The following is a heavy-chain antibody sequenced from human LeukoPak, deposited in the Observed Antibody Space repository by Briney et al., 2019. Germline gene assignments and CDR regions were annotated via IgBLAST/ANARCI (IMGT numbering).Heavy chain of an antibody. V-gene: IGHV1-8*01. Sequence: ASVKVSCKASGYTFTSYDINWVRQATGQGLEWMGWMNPNSGNTGYAQKFQGRVTMTRNTSISTAYMELSSLRSEDTAVYYCARSMVRGKKFYYYYYGMDVWGQGTTVTVSS. CDR2: MNPNSGNT. J-gene: IGHJ6*02. CDR1: GYTFTSYD. D-gene: IGHD3-10*01. CDR3: ARSMVRGKKFYYYYYGMDV.